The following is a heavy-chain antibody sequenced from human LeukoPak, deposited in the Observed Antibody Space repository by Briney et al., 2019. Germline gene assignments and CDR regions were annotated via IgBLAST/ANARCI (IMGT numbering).Heavy chain of an antibody. CDR1: GFTFSSYS. V-gene: IGHV3-48*02. CDR2: MSSSSSTI. Sequence: PGGSLRLSCAASGFTFSSYSMNWVRQAPGKGLEWVSYMSSSSSTIYYADSVKGRFTISRANATNSLYLQVNSLRDEDTAVYYCARDLGHGCNSFFDYWGQGTLVTVSS. J-gene: IGHJ4*02. CDR3: ARDLGHGCNSFFDY. D-gene: IGHD4-23*01.